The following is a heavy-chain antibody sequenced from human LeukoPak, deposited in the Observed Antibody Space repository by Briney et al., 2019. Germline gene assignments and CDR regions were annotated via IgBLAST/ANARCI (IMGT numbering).Heavy chain of an antibody. CDR1: GGSISSSSYY. CDR2: IYYSGST. J-gene: IGHJ5*02. V-gene: IGHV4-39*07. Sequence: PSETLSLTCTVSGGSISSSSYYWGWIRQPPGKGLEWIGSIYYSGSTYYNPSLKSRVTISVDTSKNQFSLKLSSVTAADTAVYYCARDATTGGQLLRGNWFDPWGQGTLVTVSS. D-gene: IGHD2-2*01. CDR3: ARDATTGGQLLRGNWFDP.